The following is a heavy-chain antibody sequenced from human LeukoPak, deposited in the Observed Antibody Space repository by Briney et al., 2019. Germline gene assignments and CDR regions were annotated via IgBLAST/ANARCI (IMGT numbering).Heavy chain of an antibody. CDR3: ARRLTQYDCFDP. V-gene: IGHV6-1*01. J-gene: IGHJ5*02. Sequence: SQTLSLTCAISGDSVSNNIATWNWIRQSPSRGLEWLGRTYYRSTWYNDYAVSVRGRITVNPDTSKNQFSLHLNSVTPEDTAVYYCARRLTQYDCFDPWGQGILVTVSS. CDR2: TYYRSTWYN. D-gene: IGHD2-2*01. CDR1: GDSVSNNIAT.